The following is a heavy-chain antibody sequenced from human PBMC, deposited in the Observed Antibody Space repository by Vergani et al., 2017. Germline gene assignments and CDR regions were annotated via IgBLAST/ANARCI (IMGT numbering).Heavy chain of an antibody. Sequence: QVQLVQSGAEVKKPGALVKVFCKAFGYTFTGYYMHLVRQAPGQGLEWMGWINPNSGGTNYAQKFQGRVTMTRDTSISTAYMELSRLRSDDTAVYYCARDLISGSYLGIDYWGQGTLVTVSS. J-gene: IGHJ4*02. CDR2: INPNSGGT. CDR1: GYTFTGYY. D-gene: IGHD1-26*01. CDR3: ARDLISGSYLGIDY. V-gene: IGHV1-2*02.